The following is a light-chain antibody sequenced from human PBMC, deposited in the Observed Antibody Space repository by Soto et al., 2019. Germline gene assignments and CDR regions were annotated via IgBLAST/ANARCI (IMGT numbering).Light chain of an antibody. V-gene: IGKV3-20*01. CDR1: QSVSNRD. CDR2: GAS. CDR3: QQYGSSPWT. Sequence: EIVLTQSPGTLSLSPGERATLFCRASQSVSNRDLAWYQQKPGQAPRLLIYGASSRATGIPDRFSGSGSGTDFTLIINRLEPDDFAVYYCQQYGSSPWTFGHGTKVEIK. J-gene: IGKJ1*01.